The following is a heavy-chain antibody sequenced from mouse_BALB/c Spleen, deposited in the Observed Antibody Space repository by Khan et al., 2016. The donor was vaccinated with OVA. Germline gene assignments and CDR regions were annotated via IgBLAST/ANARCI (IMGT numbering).Heavy chain of an antibody. CDR2: INPSNGDT. D-gene: IGHD1-1*02. J-gene: IGHJ3*01. Sequence: QVQLQQPGAELVKPGASVKLSCKASGYTFTSYYIYWVKQRPGRGLEWIGGINPSNGDTYFNEKFESKATLTVDKSSSTAFMQVSSLTSEDSAVYYCTRSGWAAFAYWGQGTLVTVSA. CDR3: TRSGWAAFAY. V-gene: IGHV1S81*02. CDR1: GYTFTSYY.